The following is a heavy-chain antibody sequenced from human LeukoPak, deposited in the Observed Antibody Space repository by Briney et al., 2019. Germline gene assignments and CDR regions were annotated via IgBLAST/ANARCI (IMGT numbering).Heavy chain of an antibody. J-gene: IGHJ4*02. CDR3: AKANDDGDHVVVDH. V-gene: IGHV3-23*01. CDR1: GFTFSSYA. D-gene: IGHD4-17*01. CDR2: ISGSGGST. Sequence: QPGGSLRLSCAASGFTFSSYAMGGVRQAPGKGLEWVSLISGSGGSTYYADSVKGRFTVSRDNSKNTEYLQMNSLRAEDTAIYYCAKANDDGDHVVVDHWGQGTLVTVSP.